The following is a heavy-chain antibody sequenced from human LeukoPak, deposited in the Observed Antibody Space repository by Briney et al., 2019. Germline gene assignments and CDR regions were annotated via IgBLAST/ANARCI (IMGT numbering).Heavy chain of an antibody. J-gene: IGHJ5*02. CDR1: GGSIRGYY. Sequence: SETLSLTCAVYGGSIRGYYWSWIRQPPGKGLEWIGEINHSGSTNYNPSLKSPVTLSVDTSKNQFSLKLSSVTAADTAVYDCARGVKSLVVPAASKFDPWGQGTLVTVSS. V-gene: IGHV4-34*01. CDR2: INHSGST. D-gene: IGHD2-2*01. CDR3: ARGVKSLVVPAASKFDP.